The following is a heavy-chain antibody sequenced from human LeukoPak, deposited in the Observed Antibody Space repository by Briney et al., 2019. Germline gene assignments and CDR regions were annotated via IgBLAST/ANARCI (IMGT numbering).Heavy chain of an antibody. D-gene: IGHD2-21*01. Sequence: PSETLSLTCTVSGGSISSSSYYWGWIRQPPGKGLKWIGTIYYSGSGSTYYNPSLKSRVTISVDTSKNQFSLTLSSVTAADTAVYYCARRNTYYYDYWGQGTLVTVSS. CDR2: IYYSGSGST. CDR1: GGSISSSSYY. J-gene: IGHJ4*02. CDR3: ARRNTYYYDY. V-gene: IGHV4-39*01.